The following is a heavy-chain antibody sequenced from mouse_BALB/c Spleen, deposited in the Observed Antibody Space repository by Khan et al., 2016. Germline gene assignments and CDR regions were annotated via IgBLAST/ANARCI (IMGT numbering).Heavy chain of an antibody. CDR3: ARSNPWFVY. D-gene: IGHD2-5*01. Sequence: EVELVESGGGLVQPGGSLKLSCSTSGFTFSDYYMYWVRQTPEKRLEWVAYISTGGGSTYYPDTVKGRFTISRDNAKNTLYLQMSRLTSEDTSMYFCARSNPWFVYWGQGTLVTVSA. CDR2: ISTGGGST. J-gene: IGHJ3*01. CDR1: GFTFSDYY. V-gene: IGHV5-12*02.